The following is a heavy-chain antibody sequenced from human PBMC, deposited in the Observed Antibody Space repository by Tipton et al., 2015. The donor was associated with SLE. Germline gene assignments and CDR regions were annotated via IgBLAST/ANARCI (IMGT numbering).Heavy chain of an antibody. CDR1: GDSLRSSTYY. CDR2: IYYSGST. Sequence: GLVKPSETLSLTCSVSGDSLRSSTYYWGWIRQPPGKGLEWIGSIYYSGSTYYNPSLESRVTISLDTSKNHFSLKLTSVTAADTAVYFCATPGSHCNNAVCSYYFDSWGQGTLVTVSS. CDR3: ATPGSHCNNAVCSYYFDS. J-gene: IGHJ4*02. D-gene: IGHD2-8*01. V-gene: IGHV4-39*02.